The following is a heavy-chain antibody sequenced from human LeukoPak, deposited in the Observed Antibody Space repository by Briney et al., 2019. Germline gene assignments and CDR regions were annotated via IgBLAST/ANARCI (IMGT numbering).Heavy chain of an antibody. CDR3: AREGASSQWYYYDSRGYRDAFDI. CDR2: IYHSGST. Sequence: PSETLSLTCTVSGGSISSGGYYWSWIRQPPGKGLEWIGYIYHSGSTYYNPSLKSRVTISVDRSKNQFSLKLSSVTAADTAVYYCAREGASSQWYYYDSRGYRDAFDIWGQGTMVTVSS. J-gene: IGHJ3*02. CDR1: GGSISSGGYY. V-gene: IGHV4-30-2*01. D-gene: IGHD3-22*01.